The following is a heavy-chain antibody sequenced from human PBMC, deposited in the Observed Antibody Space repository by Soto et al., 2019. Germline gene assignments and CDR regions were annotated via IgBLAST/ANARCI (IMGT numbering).Heavy chain of an antibody. CDR3: AREPRTISHIS. V-gene: IGHV3-30-3*01. D-gene: IGHD3-9*01. CDR1: GFTFSSYA. Sequence: QVQLVESGGGVVQPGRSLRLSCAASGFTFSSYAMHWVRQAPGKGLEWVAVISYDGSNKYYADSVKGRFTISRDNSKNTLYLQMNSLRAEDTAVYYCAREPRTISHISWGQGTLVTVSS. CDR2: ISYDGSNK. J-gene: IGHJ5*02.